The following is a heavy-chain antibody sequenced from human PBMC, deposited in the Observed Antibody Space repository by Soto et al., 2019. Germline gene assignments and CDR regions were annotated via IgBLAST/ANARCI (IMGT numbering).Heavy chain of an antibody. Sequence: PGGSLRLSCAASGFTFSSYGMHWVRQAPGKGLEWVAVIWYDGSNKYYADSVKGRFTISRDNSKNTLYLQMNSLRAEDTAVYYCATLMYYYDSSGYPTFDYWGQGTLVTVSS. V-gene: IGHV3-33*01. D-gene: IGHD3-22*01. CDR2: IWYDGSNK. CDR1: GFTFSSYG. J-gene: IGHJ4*02. CDR3: ATLMYYYDSSGYPTFDY.